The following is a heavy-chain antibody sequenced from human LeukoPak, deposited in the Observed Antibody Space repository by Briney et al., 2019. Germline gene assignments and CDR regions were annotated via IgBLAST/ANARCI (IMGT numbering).Heavy chain of an antibody. D-gene: IGHD1-14*01. CDR2: ISSSSSYI. CDR3: ARGNIISGFDY. Sequence: GGSLRLSCAASGFTFSSYSMNWVRQAPGKGLEWVSSISSSSSYIYYADSVEGRFTISRDNAKNSLYLQMNSLRAEDTAVYYCARGNIISGFDYWGQGTLVTVSS. CDR1: GFTFSSYS. J-gene: IGHJ4*02. V-gene: IGHV3-21*01.